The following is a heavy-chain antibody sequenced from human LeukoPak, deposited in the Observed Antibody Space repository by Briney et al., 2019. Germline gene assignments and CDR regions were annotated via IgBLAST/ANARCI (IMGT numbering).Heavy chain of an antibody. D-gene: IGHD3-22*01. CDR3: ARESDSSGWYDS. CDR2: ISGDGGST. Sequence: GSLRLSCAAPGFSFDDYAIHWVRQAPGKGLEWVSLISGDGGSTFYADSVKGRFTISRDNSKNSLYLQMSSLRSEDTALYYCARESDSSGWYDSWGQGTLVTVSS. CDR1: GFSFDDYA. V-gene: IGHV3-43*02. J-gene: IGHJ5*01.